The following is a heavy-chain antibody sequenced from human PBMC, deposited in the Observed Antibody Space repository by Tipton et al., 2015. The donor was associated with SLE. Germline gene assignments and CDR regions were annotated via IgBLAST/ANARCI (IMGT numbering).Heavy chain of an antibody. D-gene: IGHD6-19*01. CDR2: ISWNSGSI. V-gene: IGHV3-9*01. J-gene: IGHJ4*02. Sequence: RSLRLSCAASGFTFDDYAMHWVRQAPGKGLEWVSGISWNSGSIGYADSVKGRFTISRDNAKNSLYLQMNSLRAEDTALYYCEKDASYSSGWYYFDYWGQGTLVTVSS. CDR3: EKDASYSSGWYYFDY. CDR1: GFTFDDYA.